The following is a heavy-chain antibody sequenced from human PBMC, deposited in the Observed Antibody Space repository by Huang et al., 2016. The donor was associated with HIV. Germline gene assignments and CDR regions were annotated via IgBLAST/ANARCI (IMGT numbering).Heavy chain of an antibody. J-gene: IGHJ5*02. V-gene: IGHV4-59*11. CDR2: IDYSGST. D-gene: IGHD3-3*01. CDR3: ARDHHDFWRGYRRMYFFDP. Sequence: QVQLQESGPGLVKPSETLSLTCTVSGGSISTHYWSWIRQPPGKGLAWVGSIDYSGSTHYSPSLKSRFTILLDTSKNQFSRRVNSVTAADTAMYYCARDHHDFWRGYRRMYFFDPWGQGTLVTVSS. CDR1: GGSISTHY.